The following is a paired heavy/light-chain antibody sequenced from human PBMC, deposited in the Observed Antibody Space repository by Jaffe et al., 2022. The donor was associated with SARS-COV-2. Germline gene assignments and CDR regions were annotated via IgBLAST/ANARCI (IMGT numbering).Light chain of an antibody. J-gene: IGKJ3*01. CDR1: QDISSF. CDR3: QHLYSYPPFT. Sequence: DIQLTQSPSFLSASVGDRVTITCRASQDISSFLAWYQQKPGKAPRLLIYGASTLQRGAPSRFSGSGSGTEYTLTIGSLQPEDFATYYCQHLYSYPPFTFGPGTKVDI. CDR2: GAS. V-gene: IGKV1-9*01.
Heavy chain of an antibody. CDR2: ISYDGTNT. CDR1: GFTFSSFG. CDR3: AKDEVEYYYDRHGSGMDV. J-gene: IGHJ6*02. V-gene: IGHV3-30*18. D-gene: IGHD3-22*01. Sequence: QVQLVESGGGVVQPGRSLRLSCAVSGFTFSSFGMHWVRQAPGKGLEWVAVISYDGTNTYYADSVKGRFTISRDNSKNTLHLQMNSLRAEDTAVYYCAKDEVEYYYDRHGSGMDVWGQGTTVTVSS.